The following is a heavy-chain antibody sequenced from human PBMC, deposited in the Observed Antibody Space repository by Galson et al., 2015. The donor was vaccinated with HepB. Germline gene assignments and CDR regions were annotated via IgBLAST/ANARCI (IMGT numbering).Heavy chain of an antibody. CDR2: IKSKTDGGTT. CDR3: TTVGGDLITMVRGVPADEYFQH. V-gene: IGHV3-15*01. J-gene: IGHJ1*01. D-gene: IGHD3-10*01. Sequence: SLRLSCAASGFTFSNAWMSWVRQAPGKGLEWVGRIKSKTDGGTTDYAAPVKGRFTISRDDSKNTLYLQMNSLKTEDTAVYYCTTVGGDLITMVRGVPADEYFQHWGQGTLVTVSS. CDR1: GFTFSNAW.